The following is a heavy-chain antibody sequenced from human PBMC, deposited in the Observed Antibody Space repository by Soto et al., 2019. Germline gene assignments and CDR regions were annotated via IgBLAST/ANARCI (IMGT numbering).Heavy chain of an antibody. J-gene: IGHJ4*02. CDR1: GFTFSDHY. Sequence: EVQLVESGGGLVQPGGSLRLSCAASGFTFSDHYMDWVRQAPGKGLEWVGRTRNKANSYTTEYAASVKGRFTISRDDSKNSLYLQMNSLKTEDTAVYYFARIPLTGNYFDYWGQGTLVTVSS. D-gene: IGHD7-27*01. CDR3: ARIPLTGNYFDY. CDR2: TRNKANSYTT. V-gene: IGHV3-72*01.